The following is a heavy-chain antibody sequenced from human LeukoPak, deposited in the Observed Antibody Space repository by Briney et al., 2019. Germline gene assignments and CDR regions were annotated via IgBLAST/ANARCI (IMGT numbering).Heavy chain of an antibody. CDR2: IKNKTNGGTT. CDR3: ARGLCTSTGCYQGPFDF. D-gene: IGHD2-2*01. J-gene: IGHJ4*02. V-gene: IGHV3-15*01. Sequence: GGSLRLSCEASGFIFSSAWMTWVRQAPGKGLEWVSHIKNKTNGGTTDYAAPVKGRFSISRDDSKKTLYLQMNRLRTEDTAVYYCARGLCTSTGCYQGPFDFWGQGMLVTVSS. CDR1: GFIFSSAW.